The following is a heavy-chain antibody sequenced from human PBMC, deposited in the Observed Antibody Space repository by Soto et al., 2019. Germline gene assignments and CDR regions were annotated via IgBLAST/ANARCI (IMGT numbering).Heavy chain of an antibody. J-gene: IGHJ3*02. CDR3: AADNGTFLAFDI. D-gene: IGHD1-1*01. V-gene: IGHV1-58*02. Sequence: ASVKVSCKASGFTFTSSAMQWVRQARGQRLEWIGWIVVGSGNTNYAQKFQERVTITRDMSTSTAYMELSSLRSEDTAVYYCAADNGTFLAFDIWGQGTMVTVSS. CDR2: IVVGSGNT. CDR1: GFTFTSSA.